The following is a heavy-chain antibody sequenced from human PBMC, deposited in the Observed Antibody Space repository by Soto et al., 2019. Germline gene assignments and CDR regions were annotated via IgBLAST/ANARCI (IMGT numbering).Heavy chain of an antibody. CDR3: AKVRHYFDRGAFDI. V-gene: IGHV3-30*18. CDR1: GGSFSGYY. CDR2: ISYDGSNK. Sequence: QVQLQQWGAGLLKPSETLSLTCAVYGGSFSGYYWSWIRQPPGKGLEWVAVISYDGSNKYYAGSVKGRFTISRDNSKNTLYLQMNSLRAEDTAVFYCAKVRHYFDRGAFDIWGQGTMVTVSS. J-gene: IGHJ3*02. D-gene: IGHD3-22*01.